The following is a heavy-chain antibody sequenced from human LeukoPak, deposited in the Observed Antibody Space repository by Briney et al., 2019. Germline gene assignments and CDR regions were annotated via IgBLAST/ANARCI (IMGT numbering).Heavy chain of an antibody. CDR3: TTDATEYDASDI. V-gene: IGHV3-15*01. Sequence: GGSLRLSCAASGFTFNNAWMSWVRQAPGKGLEWVGRIKSKTDGGTADYPAPVKGIFTISRDDSKNKVYLQMNSLKTEDTAVYYCTTDATEYDASDIWGQGTMVTVSS. CDR2: IKSKTDGGTA. D-gene: IGHD2-15*01. J-gene: IGHJ3*02. CDR1: GFTFNNAW.